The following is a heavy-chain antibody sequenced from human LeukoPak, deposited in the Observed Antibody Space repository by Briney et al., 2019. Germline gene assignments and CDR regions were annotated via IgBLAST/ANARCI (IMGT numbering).Heavy chain of an antibody. J-gene: IGHJ4*02. CDR3: ARGSGYDILTGYSNFDY. D-gene: IGHD3-9*01. CDR2: ISGSGGST. Sequence: GGSLRLSCAASGFTFSSYAMIWVRQAPGKGLEWVSAISGSGGSTYYADSVKGRFTISRDNSKNTLYLQMNSLRAEDTAVYYCARGSGYDILTGYSNFDYWGQGTLVTVSS. CDR1: GFTFSSYA. V-gene: IGHV3-23*01.